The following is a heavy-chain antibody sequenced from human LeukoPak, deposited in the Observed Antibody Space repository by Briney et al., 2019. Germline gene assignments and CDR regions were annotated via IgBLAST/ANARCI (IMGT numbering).Heavy chain of an antibody. CDR3: AKSQADYGDYSPNFDY. Sequence: GGSLRLSCSASGFTFDDYTMHWVRQAPGKGLEWVSLIFWVGRSTYYADSVKGRFTISRDNSKNSLYLQMNSLRTEDTALYYGAKSQADYGDYSPNFDYWGQGTLVTVSS. CDR1: GFTFDDYT. CDR2: IFWVGRST. D-gene: IGHD4-17*01. V-gene: IGHV3-43*01. J-gene: IGHJ4*02.